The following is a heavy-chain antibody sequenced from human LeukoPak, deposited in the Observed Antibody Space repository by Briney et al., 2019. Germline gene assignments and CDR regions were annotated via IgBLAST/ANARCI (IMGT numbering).Heavy chain of an antibody. CDR1: GFTFRAYW. V-gene: IGHV3-7*01. Sequence: PGGSLRLSCAASGFTFRAYWMAWVRQAPGKGLEWVANMKQDGREKHYVDSVKGRFTISRDNARNSLYLQMNSLRAEDSAVYYCARDDVGALDYWGQGTLVTVSS. D-gene: IGHD3-16*01. J-gene: IGHJ4*02. CDR3: ARDDVGALDY. CDR2: MKQDGREK.